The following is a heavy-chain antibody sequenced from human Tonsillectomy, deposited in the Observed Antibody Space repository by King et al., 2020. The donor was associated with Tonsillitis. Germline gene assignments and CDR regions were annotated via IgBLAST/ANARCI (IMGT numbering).Heavy chain of an antibody. CDR3: ATDMAWFDS. CDR1: GGTLHNLA. J-gene: IGHJ5*01. CDR2: IIAIFGTT. D-gene: IGHD2-15*01. Sequence: QLVQSGAEVKKPGSSVKVSCKLSGGTLHNLAIAWVRQAPGQGVEGVGGIIAIFGTTNYAQKFQGRLRVTADESTTTAYLELSSLRFDDTAMYYCATDMAWFDSWGQGTLVTVSS. V-gene: IGHV1-69*01.